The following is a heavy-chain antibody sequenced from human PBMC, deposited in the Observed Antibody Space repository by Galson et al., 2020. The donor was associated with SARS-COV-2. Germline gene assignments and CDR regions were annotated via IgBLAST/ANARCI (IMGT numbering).Heavy chain of an antibody. CDR2: IYYSGST. D-gene: IGHD3-10*01. CDR1: GGSISSGGYY. CDR3: ARDSLLLWFGELLYGGGMGMDV. V-gene: IGHV4-31*03. J-gene: IGHJ6*02. Sequence: SQTLSLTCTVSGGSISSGGYYWSWIRQHPGKGLEWIGYIYYSGSTYYNPSLKSRVTISVDTSKNQFSLKLSSVTAADTAVYYCARDSLLLWFGELLYGGGMGMDVWGQGTTVTVSS.